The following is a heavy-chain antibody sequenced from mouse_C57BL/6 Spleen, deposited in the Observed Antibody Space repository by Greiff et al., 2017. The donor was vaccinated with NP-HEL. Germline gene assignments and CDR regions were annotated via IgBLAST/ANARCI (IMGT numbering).Heavy chain of an antibody. Sequence: QVQLQQPGAELVRPGTSVKLSCKASGYTFTSYWMPWVKQRPGQGLEWIGVIDPSDSYTNYNQKFKGKATLTVDTSSSTAYMQLSSLTSEDSAVYYCARKAVYYGNCFDYWGQGTTLTVSS. CDR1: GYTFTSYW. CDR2: IDPSDSYT. J-gene: IGHJ2*01. CDR3: ARKAVYYGNCFDY. D-gene: IGHD2-1*01. V-gene: IGHV1-59*01.